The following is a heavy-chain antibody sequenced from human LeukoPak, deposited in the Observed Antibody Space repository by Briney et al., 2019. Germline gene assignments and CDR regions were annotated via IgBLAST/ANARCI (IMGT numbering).Heavy chain of an antibody. V-gene: IGHV4-39*01. D-gene: IGHD1-26*01. CDR1: GGSVSSSNYY. CDR2: IYYGGST. CDR3: ATLVGATVSFDY. J-gene: IGHJ4*02. Sequence: SETLSLTCTVSGGSVSSSNYYWGWIRQPPGKGLEWIGGIYYGGSTFYNPSLKSRLTISVDTSKNQFSLKLTSVTAADTAVYYCATLVGATVSFDYWGQGTLVTVSS.